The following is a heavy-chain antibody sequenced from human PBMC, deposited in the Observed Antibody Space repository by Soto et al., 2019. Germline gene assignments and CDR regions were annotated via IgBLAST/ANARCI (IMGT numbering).Heavy chain of an antibody. CDR2: INPNSGGT. V-gene: IGHV1-2*02. CDR3: ARDGDSSGWYIGY. D-gene: IGHD6-19*01. CDR1: GYTFTGYY. Sequence: ASVKVSCKASGYTFTGYYMHWLRQAPGQGLEWMGWINPNSGGTNYAQKFQGRVTMTRDTSISTAYMELSRLRSDDTAVYYCARDGDSSGWYIGYWGQGTLVTVSS. J-gene: IGHJ4*02.